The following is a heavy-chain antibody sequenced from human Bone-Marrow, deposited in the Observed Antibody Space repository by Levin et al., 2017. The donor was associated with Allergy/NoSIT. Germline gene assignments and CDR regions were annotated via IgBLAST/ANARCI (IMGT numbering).Heavy chain of an antibody. D-gene: IGHD2-2*01. V-gene: IGHV3-21*01. J-gene: IGHJ6*03. CDR3: ARDCIVVVPAATYYYYYYMDV. Sequence: GESLKISCAASGFTFSSYSMNWVRQAPGKGLEWVSSISSSSSYIYYADSVKGRFTISRDNAKNSLYLQMNSLRAEDMAVYYCARDCIVVVPAATYYYYYYMDVWGKGTTVTVSS. CDR1: GFTFSSYS. CDR2: ISSSSSYI.